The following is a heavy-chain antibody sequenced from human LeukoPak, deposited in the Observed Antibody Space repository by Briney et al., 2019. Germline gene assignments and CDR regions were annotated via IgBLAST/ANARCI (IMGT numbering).Heavy chain of an antibody. CDR2: ISSSGSTI. J-gene: IGHJ5*02. Sequence: GGSLRLSCAASGFTFSSYEMNWVRQAPGKGLEWVSYISSSGSTIYYADSVKGRFTISRDNAKNSLYLQMDSLRAEDTAVYYCATLSTRTTVGGGCHWFDPWGQGTLVTVSS. V-gene: IGHV3-48*03. CDR1: GFTFSSYE. D-gene: IGHD3-16*01. CDR3: ATLSTRTTVGGGCHWFDP.